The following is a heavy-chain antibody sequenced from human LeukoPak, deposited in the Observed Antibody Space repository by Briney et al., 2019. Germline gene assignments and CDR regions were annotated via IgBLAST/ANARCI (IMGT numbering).Heavy chain of an antibody. CDR2: INPGGGST. CDR1: GYTFTSYY. D-gene: IGHD1-26*01. J-gene: IGHJ6*03. CDR3: ARDGRHKVGATLSAYYYYMDV. V-gene: IGHV1-46*01. Sequence: ASVKVSCKASGYTFTSYYMHWVRQAPGQGLEWMGLINPGGGSTSYAQKFQGRVTMTRDMSTSTVYMELSSLRSEDTAVYYCARDGRHKVGATLSAYYYYMDVWGKGTTVTVSS.